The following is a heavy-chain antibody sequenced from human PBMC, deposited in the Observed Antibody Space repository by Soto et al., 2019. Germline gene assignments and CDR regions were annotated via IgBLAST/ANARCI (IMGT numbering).Heavy chain of an antibody. Sequence: VWSLRLSCAASGFTFSSYGMHWVRQAPGKGLEWVAVIWYGGSNKYYADSVKGRFTISRDNSKNTLYLQMNSLRAEETAVYYCARDQGGYGDYMVYFDYWGQGTAVTVSA. D-gene: IGHD4-17*01. J-gene: IGHJ4*02. CDR2: IWYGGSNK. CDR3: ARDQGGYGDYMVYFDY. V-gene: IGHV3-33*01. CDR1: GFTFSSYG.